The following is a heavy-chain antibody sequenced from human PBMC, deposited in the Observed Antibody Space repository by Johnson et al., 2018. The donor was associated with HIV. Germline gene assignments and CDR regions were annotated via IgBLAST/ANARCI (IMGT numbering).Heavy chain of an antibody. CDR2: ISYDGSNK. D-gene: IGHD3-22*01. Sequence: QVQLVESGGGVVRPGGSLKLSCAASGFTFSSYAMHWVRQAPGKGLEWVAVISYDGSNKYYADSVKGRFTISRDNSKNTLYLQMGSLRAEDMAVYYCARRFYDSSGAGFDIWGQGTMVTVSS. CDR3: ARRFYDSSGAGFDI. J-gene: IGHJ3*02. V-gene: IGHV3-30*14. CDR1: GFTFSSYA.